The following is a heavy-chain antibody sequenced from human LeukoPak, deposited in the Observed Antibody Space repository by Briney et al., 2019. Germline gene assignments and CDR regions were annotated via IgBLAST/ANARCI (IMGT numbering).Heavy chain of an antibody. V-gene: IGHV1-2*06. CDR2: INPNSGGT. D-gene: IGHD6-13*01. CDR1: GYTLTGYY. CDR3: ARVSIAAAGTISGYYYYMDV. Sequence: GASVKVSCKASGYTLTGYYMHWVRQAPGQGLEWMGRINPNSGGTNYAQKFQGRVTMTRDTSISTAYMELSRLRSDDTAVYYCARVSIAAAGTISGYYYYMDVWGKGTTVTVSS. J-gene: IGHJ6*03.